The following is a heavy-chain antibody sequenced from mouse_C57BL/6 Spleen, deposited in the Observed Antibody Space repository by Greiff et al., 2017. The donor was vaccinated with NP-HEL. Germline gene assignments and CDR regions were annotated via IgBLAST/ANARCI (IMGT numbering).Heavy chain of an antibody. CDR2: IYPGDGDT. J-gene: IGHJ3*01. CDR3: ARNGAAQATGFAY. CDR1: GYAFSSSW. V-gene: IGHV1-82*01. Sequence: QVQLQQSGPELVKPGASVKISCKASGYAFSSSWMNWVKQRPGKGLEWIGRIYPGDGDTNYNGKFKGKATLTADKSSSTAYMQLSSLTSEDSAVYFCARNGAAQATGFAYWGQGTLVTVSA. D-gene: IGHD3-2*02.